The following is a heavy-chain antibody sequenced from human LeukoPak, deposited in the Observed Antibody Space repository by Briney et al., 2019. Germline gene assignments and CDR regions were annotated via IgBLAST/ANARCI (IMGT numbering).Heavy chain of an antibody. D-gene: IGHD3-22*01. CDR2: ISSSSSTI. J-gene: IGHJ5*02. V-gene: IGHV3-48*02. CDR3: ARDNPYYYDSSGYYSGYNWFDP. CDR1: GFTFSSYS. Sequence: PGGSLRLSCAASGFTFSSYSMNWVRQAPGKGLAWVSYISSSSSTIYYADSVKGRFTISRDNAKNSLYLQMNSLRDEDTAVYYCARDNPYYYDSSGYYSGYNWFDPWGQGTLVTVSS.